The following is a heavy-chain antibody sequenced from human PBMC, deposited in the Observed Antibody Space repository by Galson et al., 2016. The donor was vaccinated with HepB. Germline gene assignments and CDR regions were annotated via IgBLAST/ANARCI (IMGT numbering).Heavy chain of an antibody. CDR2: VWFDGTIK. D-gene: IGHD4-11*01. Sequence: SLRLSCAASRFTFSDSYMSWIRQAPGKGLEWVAVVWFDGTIKYYGDYVKGRFTISRDNSKNTLYLQMNSLRAEDTALYYCAREGSADCSNCDHWNYDMDVWGQGNPAHRLL. CDR1: RFTFSDSY. V-gene: IGHV3-33*08. J-gene: IGHJ6*02. CDR3: AREGSADCSNCDHWNYDMDV.